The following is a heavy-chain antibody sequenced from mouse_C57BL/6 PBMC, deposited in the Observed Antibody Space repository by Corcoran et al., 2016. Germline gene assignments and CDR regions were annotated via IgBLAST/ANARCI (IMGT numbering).Heavy chain of an antibody. D-gene: IGHD2-4*01. CDR2: INPNNGGT. CDR3: ARERKIYYDYDVRAWFAY. CDR1: GYTFTDYY. Sequence: EVQLQQSGPELVKPGASVKISCKASGYTFTDYYMNWVKQSHGKSLEWIGDINPNNGGTSYNQKFKGKATLTVDKSSSTAYRELRSLTSEDSAVYYCARERKIYYDYDVRAWFAYWGQGTLVTVSA. J-gene: IGHJ3*01. V-gene: IGHV1-26*01.